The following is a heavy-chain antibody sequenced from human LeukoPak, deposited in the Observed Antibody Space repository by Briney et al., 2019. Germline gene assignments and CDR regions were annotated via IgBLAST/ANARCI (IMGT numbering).Heavy chain of an antibody. V-gene: IGHV4-34*01. CDR2: INHSGST. D-gene: IGHD3-3*01. CDR3: ARLSGDDFWSGYTYYFDY. J-gene: IGHJ4*02. CDR1: GGSFSGYY. Sequence: PSETLSLTCAVYGGSFSGYYWSWIRQPPGKGLEWIGEINHSGSTNYNPSLKSRVTISVDTSKNQFSLKLSSVTAADTAVYYCARLSGDDFWSGYTYYFDYWGQGTLVTVSS.